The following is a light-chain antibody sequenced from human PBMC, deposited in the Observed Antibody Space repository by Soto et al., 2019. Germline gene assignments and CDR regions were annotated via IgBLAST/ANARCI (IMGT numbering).Light chain of an antibody. Sequence: QSALTQPPSVSAAPGQKVTISCSGSSSNIGGNSVSWYQQLPGTAPKLLIYDDNKRPSGIPDRFSGSKSGTSATLGITGFQTGDEADYYCASWDDSLNGPVFGTGTKVTVL. CDR2: DDN. CDR1: SSNIGGNS. J-gene: IGLJ1*01. V-gene: IGLV1-51*01. CDR3: ASWDDSLNGPV.